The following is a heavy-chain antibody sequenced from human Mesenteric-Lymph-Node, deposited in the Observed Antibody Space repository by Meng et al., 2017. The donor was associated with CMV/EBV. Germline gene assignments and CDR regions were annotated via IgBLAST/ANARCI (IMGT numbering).Heavy chain of an antibody. Sequence: GSLRLSCTVSGGSISSGTYYWGWIRQPPGKGLEWIGYIYYSGSTKYNPSLKSRVTISVDTSKNQFSLKVSSVTAADTAVYYCARDLYYYYEMDVWGQGTTVTVSS. J-gene: IGHJ6*02. CDR3: ARDLYYYYEMDV. V-gene: IGHV4-61*01. CDR1: GGSISSGTYY. CDR2: IYYSGST.